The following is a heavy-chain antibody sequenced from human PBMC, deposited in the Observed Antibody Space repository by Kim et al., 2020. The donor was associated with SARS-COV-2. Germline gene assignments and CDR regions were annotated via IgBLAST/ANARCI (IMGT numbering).Heavy chain of an antibody. CDR2: INHSGST. V-gene: IGHV4-34*01. CDR3: ARDRGYFDL. Sequence: SETLSLTCAVYGGSFGGYYWSWIRQPPGKGLEWIGEINHSGSTNYNPSLKSRVTISVDTSKNQFSLKLTSVTAADTAVYYCARDRGYFDLWGRGTLVTVS. J-gene: IGHJ2*01. CDR1: GGSFGGYY.